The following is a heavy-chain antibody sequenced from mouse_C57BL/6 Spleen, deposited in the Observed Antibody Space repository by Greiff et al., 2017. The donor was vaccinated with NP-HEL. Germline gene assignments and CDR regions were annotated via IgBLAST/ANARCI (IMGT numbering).Heavy chain of an antibody. CDR1: GYTFTDYE. V-gene: IGHV1-15*01. Sequence: QVQLQQSGAELVRPGASVTLSCKASGYTFTDYEMHWVKQTPVHGLEWIGAIDPETGGPASNPKFTGKAILTADKSSSTAYMELRSLTSEDSAVYYCTRKDRNYGYAMDYWGQGTSVTVSS. D-gene: IGHD2-1*01. CDR3: TRKDRNYGYAMDY. J-gene: IGHJ4*01. CDR2: IDPETGGP.